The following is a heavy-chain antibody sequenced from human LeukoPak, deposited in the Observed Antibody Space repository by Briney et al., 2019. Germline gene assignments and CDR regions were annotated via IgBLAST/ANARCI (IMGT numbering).Heavy chain of an antibody. CDR2: FDPEDGET. J-gene: IGHJ4*02. V-gene: IGHV1-24*01. CDR3: ARAEQWPNSFDY. D-gene: IGHD6-19*01. CDR1: GYTLTELS. Sequence: ASVKVSCKVSGYTLTELSMHWVRQAPGKGLEWMGGFDPEDGETIYAQKFQGRVTITMDTSINTAYMELSSLRSEDTAVYYCARAEQWPNSFDYWGQGTLITVSS.